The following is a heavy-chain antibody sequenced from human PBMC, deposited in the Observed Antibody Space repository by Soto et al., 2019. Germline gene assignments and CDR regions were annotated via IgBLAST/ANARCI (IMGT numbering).Heavy chain of an antibody. D-gene: IGHD1-1*01. CDR3: ARYTTGGTGFDY. Sequence: QVQLQESGPGLVKPSETLSLTCTVSGGSVSSGSYYWSWIRQPPGKGLEWIGYISYSWNTNYNSSLKSRVTISKDTSENQFSLKVNSVTAADTAVYYCARYTTGGTGFDYWGQGTLVTVSS. CDR2: ISYSWNT. CDR1: GGSVSSGSYY. V-gene: IGHV4-61*01. J-gene: IGHJ4*02.